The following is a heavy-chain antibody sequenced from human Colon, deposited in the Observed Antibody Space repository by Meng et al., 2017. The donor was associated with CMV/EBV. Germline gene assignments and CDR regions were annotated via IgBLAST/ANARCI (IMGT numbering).Heavy chain of an antibody. CDR1: GFTFSSYE. CDR3: AREFGVDNADFLDY. V-gene: IGHV3-48*03. CDR2: ISTSGTTM. J-gene: IGHJ4*02. D-gene: IGHD3-3*01. Sequence: GESLKISCAASGFTFSSYEMAWVRQPPGKGLEWLSYISTSGTTMHYADSVKGRFTISRDNAKNSLFLQMNSLRAEDTAVYFCAREFGVDNADFLDYWGQGTLVTVSS.